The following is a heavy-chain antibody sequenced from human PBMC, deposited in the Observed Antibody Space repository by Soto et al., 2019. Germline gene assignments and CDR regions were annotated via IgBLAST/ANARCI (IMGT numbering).Heavy chain of an antibody. CDR3: ARLKGTTYYDYVWGSYRPYWYFDL. Sequence: QVQLVQSGAEVKKPGASVKVSCKASGYTFTGYYMHWVRQAPGQGLAWMGWINPNSGGTNYAQKFQGWVTMTRDTSISTAYMELSRLRSDDTAVYYCARLKGTTYYDYVWGSYRPYWYFDLWGRGTLVTVSS. D-gene: IGHD3-16*02. J-gene: IGHJ2*01. CDR1: GYTFTGYY. CDR2: INPNSGGT. V-gene: IGHV1-2*04.